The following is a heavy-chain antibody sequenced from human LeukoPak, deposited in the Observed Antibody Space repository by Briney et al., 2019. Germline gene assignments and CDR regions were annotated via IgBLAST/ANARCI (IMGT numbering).Heavy chain of an antibody. CDR1: GFTFSSYA. Sequence: GGSLRLSCAASGFTFSSYAMHWVRQAPGKGLEWVAVIVYDGSNKYYADSVKGRFTISRDNSKNTLYLQMNSLRPEDTAVYYCARDDSGSYYNGVTFDYWGQGTLVTVSS. CDR3: ARDDSGSYYNGVTFDY. CDR2: IVYDGSNK. J-gene: IGHJ4*02. D-gene: IGHD3-10*01. V-gene: IGHV3-30-3*01.